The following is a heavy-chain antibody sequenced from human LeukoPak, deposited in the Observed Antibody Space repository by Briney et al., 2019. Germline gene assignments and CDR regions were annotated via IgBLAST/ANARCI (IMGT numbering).Heavy chain of an antibody. J-gene: IGHJ4*02. V-gene: IGHV1-69*13. CDR1: GGTFSSYA. CDR2: IIPIFGTA. Sequence: SVKVSCKASGGTFSSYAISWVRQAPRQGLEWMGAIIPIFGTANYAQKFQGRVTITADESTSTAYMELSSLRSEDTAVYYCARAPYYYDSSGYSSYFDYWGQGTLVTVSS. D-gene: IGHD3-22*01. CDR3: ARAPYYYDSSGYSSYFDY.